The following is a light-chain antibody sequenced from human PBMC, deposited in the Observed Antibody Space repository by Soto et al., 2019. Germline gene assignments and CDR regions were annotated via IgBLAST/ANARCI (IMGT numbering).Light chain of an antibody. CDR1: QTVLYSSNKRNY. CDR3: HQYFPSYT. CDR2: WAS. V-gene: IGKV4-1*01. Sequence: DIVMTQSPDSLAVSLGERATINCKSSQTVLYSSNKRNYLAWYQQRPGQPPKLLISWASTREAGVPDRFSGSGSETEFTFTITSLQTEDVAVYYRHQYFPSYTFGQGTKVEIK. J-gene: IGKJ2*01.